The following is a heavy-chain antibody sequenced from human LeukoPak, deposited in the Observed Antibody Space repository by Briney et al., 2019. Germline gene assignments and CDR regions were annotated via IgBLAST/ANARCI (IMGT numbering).Heavy chain of an antibody. CDR1: GFTVSSNY. D-gene: IGHD3-22*01. J-gene: IGHJ4*02. V-gene: IGHV3-66*01. CDR3: ARVSYYDSSGYCPL. CDR2: IYSGGST. Sequence: PGGSLRLSCAASGFTVSSNYMSWVRQAPGKGLEWVSVIYSGGSTYYADSVKGRFTISRDNSKNTLYLQMNSLRAEDTAVYYCARVSYYDSSGYCPLWGQGTLVTVSS.